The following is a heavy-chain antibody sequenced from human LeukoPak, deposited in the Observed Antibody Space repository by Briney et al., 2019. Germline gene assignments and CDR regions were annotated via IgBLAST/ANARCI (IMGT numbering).Heavy chain of an antibody. D-gene: IGHD2-2*01. Sequence: GGSLRLSCAASGFTFSDYGMHWVRQAPGKGLEWVAFIRNDGSNYYHADSVKGRFTISRDNSKNTLYLQMNSLRAEDTAVYYCANWGQYCSSTSCLSASDIWGLGTMVTVSS. CDR3: ANWGQYCSSTSCLSASDI. J-gene: IGHJ3*02. CDR1: GFTFSDYG. V-gene: IGHV3-30*02. CDR2: IRNDGSNY.